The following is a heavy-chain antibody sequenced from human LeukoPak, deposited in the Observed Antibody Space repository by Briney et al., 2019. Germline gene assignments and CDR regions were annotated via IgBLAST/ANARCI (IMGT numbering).Heavy chain of an antibody. V-gene: IGHV3-23*01. CDR3: AKDWYCSSTSCYRSDSYYYYGMDV. Sequence: PGGSLRLSCAASGFTFSSYAMSWVRQAAGKGLEWVSAISGSGGSTYHADSVKGRFTISRDNSKNTLYLQMSSLRAEDTAVYYCAKDWYCSSTSCYRSDSYYYYGMDVWGQGTTVTVSS. D-gene: IGHD2-2*02. J-gene: IGHJ6*02. CDR1: GFTFSSYA. CDR2: ISGSGGST.